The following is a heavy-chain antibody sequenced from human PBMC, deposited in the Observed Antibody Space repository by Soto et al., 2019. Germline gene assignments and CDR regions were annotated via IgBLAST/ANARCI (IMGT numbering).Heavy chain of an antibody. CDR3: ARDVGFGFDY. J-gene: IGHJ4*02. Sequence: QVQLVKSGGGVVQPGRSLRLSCAASGFTFSSYAMHWVRQTPGKGLEWVAVISYDGSNKYYADSVKGRFTISRDNSKNTMYLQMNSLRAEDTAVYYCARDVGFGFDYWGQGTLVTVSS. CDR2: ISYDGSNK. D-gene: IGHD3-10*01. V-gene: IGHV3-30-3*01. CDR1: GFTFSSYA.